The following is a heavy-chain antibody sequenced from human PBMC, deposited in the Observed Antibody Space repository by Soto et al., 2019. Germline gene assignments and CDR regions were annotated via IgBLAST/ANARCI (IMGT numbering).Heavy chain of an antibody. CDR3: AREKYSSGFFDY. CDR2: ISGSDGRT. J-gene: IGHJ4*02. D-gene: IGHD6-19*01. Sequence: PGGSLRLSCAASGFTFSSYAMSWVRQAPGKGLEWVSAISGSDGRTYYADSVKGRFTIPRDNFKNTLNLQMNSLRAEDTAIYYCAREKYSSGFFDYWGQGTLVTVSS. V-gene: IGHV3-23*01. CDR1: GFTFSSYA.